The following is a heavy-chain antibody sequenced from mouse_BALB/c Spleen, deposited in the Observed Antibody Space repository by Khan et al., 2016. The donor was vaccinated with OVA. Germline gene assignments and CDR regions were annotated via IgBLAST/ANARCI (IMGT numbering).Heavy chain of an antibody. V-gene: IGHV3-2*02. J-gene: IGHJ4*01. CDR3: ARSLYCSYGYALDC. CDR2: ISSTGST. CDR1: GYSITSDYA. Sequence: EVKLQESGPGLVKPSQSLSLTCTVTGYSITSDYAWNWIRQFPGNKLEWMGYISSTGSTSYNPSLKSRISITRDTSKNQFFLQLKSVTTEDTATSYCARSLYCSYGYALDCWGRGTSVTVSS. D-gene: IGHD2-14*01.